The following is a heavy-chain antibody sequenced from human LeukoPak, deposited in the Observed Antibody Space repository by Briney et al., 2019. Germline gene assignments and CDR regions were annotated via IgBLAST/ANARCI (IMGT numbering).Heavy chain of an antibody. J-gene: IGHJ4*02. D-gene: IGHD2-2*01. Sequence: SETLSLTCTVSGGSISSGSYYWSWIRQPAGKGLEWIVRIYTSGSTNYNPSLKSRATISVDTSKNQFSLKLSSVTAADTAVYYCAREECSSTSCYVFDYWGQGTLVTVSS. CDR1: GGSISSGSYY. CDR3: AREECSSTSCYVFDY. CDR2: IYTSGST. V-gene: IGHV4-61*02.